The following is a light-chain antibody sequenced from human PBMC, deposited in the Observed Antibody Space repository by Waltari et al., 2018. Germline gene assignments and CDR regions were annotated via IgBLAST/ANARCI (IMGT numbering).Light chain of an antibody. V-gene: IGLV2-14*03. Sequence: QSTLTQPASVSGSPGQSITISCTGTNSDVGGYNSVPWYQQLPGKAPKLMIYDVNKWPSGVSNRFSGSKSGNTASLTISGLQAEDEADYYCSSYTNRDTHVIFGGGTKLTVL. CDR1: NSDVGGYNS. J-gene: IGLJ2*01. CDR2: DVN. CDR3: SSYTNRDTHVI.